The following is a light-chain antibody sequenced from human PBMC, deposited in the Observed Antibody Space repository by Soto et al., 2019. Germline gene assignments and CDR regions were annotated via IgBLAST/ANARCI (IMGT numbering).Light chain of an antibody. CDR2: GAS. V-gene: IGKV3-15*01. J-gene: IGKJ1*01. Sequence: EIVMTQSPATLSVSPGERATLSCRASQSVSGNLAWYQQKPGQSPRLLIYGASTRAIGIPARFSGSGYGTELTLTITSLQSEDFAVYCCQHYSGWPALTFGQGTKVEV. CDR3: QHYSGWPALT. CDR1: QSVSGN.